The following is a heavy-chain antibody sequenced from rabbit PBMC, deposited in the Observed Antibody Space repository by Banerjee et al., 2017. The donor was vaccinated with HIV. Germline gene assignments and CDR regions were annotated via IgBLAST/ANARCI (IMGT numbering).Heavy chain of an antibody. D-gene: IGHD4-1*01. Sequence: QQLEESGGDLVKPGASLTLTCKVSGIDFSSYYDMCWVRQAPGKGLEWIGCINTGGGNTYYASWVNGRFTISKTSSTTVTLQMTSLTAADTATYFCARDISGWAIVFGLWGQGTLVTVS. J-gene: IGHJ4*01. CDR3: ARDISGWAIVFGL. V-gene: IGHV1S40*01. CDR1: GIDFSSYYD. CDR2: INTGGGNT.